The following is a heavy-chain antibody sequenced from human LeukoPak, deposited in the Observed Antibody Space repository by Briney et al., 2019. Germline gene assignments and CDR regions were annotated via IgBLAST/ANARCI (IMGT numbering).Heavy chain of an antibody. D-gene: IGHD6-19*01. J-gene: IGHJ4*02. V-gene: IGHV4-39*01. Sequence: SETLSLTCTVSGGSMSSTSYYWGWIRQPPGKGLEWIGSIYYSGSTYYNPSLKSRVTISVDTSKNQFSLKLSSVTAADTAVYYCARGAGWYNYWGQGTLVTVSS. CDR2: IYYSGST. CDR3: ARGAGWYNY. CDR1: GGSMSSTSYY.